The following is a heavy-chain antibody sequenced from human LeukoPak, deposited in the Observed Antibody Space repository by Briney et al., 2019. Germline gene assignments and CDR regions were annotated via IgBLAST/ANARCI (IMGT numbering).Heavy chain of an antibody. CDR3: ARGPSEIRFLEWSLYSPSMDV. CDR2: ISSSSSYI. Sequence: GSLRLSCAASGFTFGSYGMHWVRQAPGKGLEWVSSISSSSSYIYYADSVKGRFTISRDNAKNSLYLQMNSLRAEDTAVYYCARGPSEIRFLEWSLYSPSMDVWGKGTTVTVSS. V-gene: IGHV3-21*01. CDR1: GFTFGSYG. J-gene: IGHJ6*03. D-gene: IGHD3-3*01.